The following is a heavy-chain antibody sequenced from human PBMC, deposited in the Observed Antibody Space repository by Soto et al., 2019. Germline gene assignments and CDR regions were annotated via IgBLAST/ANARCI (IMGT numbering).Heavy chain of an antibody. CDR3: AKGGGISVYYYYGMDV. V-gene: IGHV3-11*01. J-gene: IGHJ6*02. CDR2: ISSDGSTR. CDR1: GFTFSDYY. D-gene: IGHD3-16*01. Sequence: GGSLRLSCAASGFTFSDYYMSWIRQAPGKGLEWFSYISSDGSTRYYADSVKGRFTISRDNAKNSLYLQMNSLRAEDTAVYYCAKGGGISVYYYYGMDVWGQGTTVTVSS.